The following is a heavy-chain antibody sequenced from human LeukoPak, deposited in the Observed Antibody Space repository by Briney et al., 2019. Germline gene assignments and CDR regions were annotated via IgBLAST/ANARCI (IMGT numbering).Heavy chain of an antibody. CDR2: IYYSGST. CDR3: ARVTVRGLPPDY. CDR1: GGSISSGDYY. D-gene: IGHD3-10*01. J-gene: IGHJ4*02. V-gene: IGHV4-30-4*02. Sequence: PSETLTLTCTVSGGSISSGDYYWSWLRQPPGKGLEWIGYIYYSGSTYYNPSLKSRVTISVDTSKNQFSLNLSSVTAADTAVYYCARVTVRGLPPDYWGQGTLVTVSS.